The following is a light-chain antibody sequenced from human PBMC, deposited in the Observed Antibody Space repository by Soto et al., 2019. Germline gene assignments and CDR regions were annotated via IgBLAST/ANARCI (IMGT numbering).Light chain of an antibody. CDR1: QSVSSN. Sequence: EIVMTQSPATLSVSPGERATLSCRASQSVSSNLAWYQQKPGQAPRLLIYDASTRATGIPAKFSGSGSGTEFTLTISSLQSEDFAVYYCQQHYNWAITFGHGTRLEIK. J-gene: IGKJ5*01. CDR3: QQHYNWAIT. V-gene: IGKV3-15*01. CDR2: DAS.